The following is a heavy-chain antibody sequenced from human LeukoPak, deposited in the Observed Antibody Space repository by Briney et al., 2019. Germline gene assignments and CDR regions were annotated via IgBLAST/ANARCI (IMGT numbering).Heavy chain of an antibody. D-gene: IGHD1-26*01. Sequence: ASVKVSCKASGYTFTGYYMHWVRQAPGQGPEWMGWINPNSGGTNYAQKFQGRVTLTRDTSISTAYMELNRLGSDDTAVYYCARGLGAQGRKDFDNWGQGTLVTVSS. J-gene: IGHJ4*02. CDR2: INPNSGGT. CDR3: ARGLGAQGRKDFDN. V-gene: IGHV1-2*02. CDR1: GYTFTGYY.